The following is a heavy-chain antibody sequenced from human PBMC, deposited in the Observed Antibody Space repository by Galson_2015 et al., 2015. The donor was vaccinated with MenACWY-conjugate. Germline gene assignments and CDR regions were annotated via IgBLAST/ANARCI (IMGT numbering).Heavy chain of an antibody. CDR2: INPNSGGT. D-gene: IGHD2-2*01. Sequence: SVKVSCKASGYTFTGYYMHWVRQAPGQGLEWMGWINPNSGGTNYAQKFQGWVTMTRDTSISTAYMELSRLRSDDTAVYYCARRSGVVVPAHWYFDLWGRGTLVTVSS. V-gene: IGHV1-2*04. J-gene: IGHJ2*01. CDR3: ARRSGVVVPAHWYFDL. CDR1: GYTFTGYY.